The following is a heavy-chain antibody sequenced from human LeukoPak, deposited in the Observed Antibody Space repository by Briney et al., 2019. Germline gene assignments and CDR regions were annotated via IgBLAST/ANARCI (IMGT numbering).Heavy chain of an antibody. D-gene: IGHD3-9*01. V-gene: IGHV3-21*04. CDR1: GFTFSDFW. CDR2: ISSSSSYI. Sequence: GGSLRLSCAASGFTFSDFWMHWVRQAPGKGLEWVSSISSSSSYIYYADSVKGRFTISRDNAKNSLYLQMNSLRAEDTAVYYCAEDGPHVLRYFDWSEYYYYGMDVWGQGTTVTVSS. CDR3: AEDGPHVLRYFDWSEYYYYGMDV. J-gene: IGHJ6*02.